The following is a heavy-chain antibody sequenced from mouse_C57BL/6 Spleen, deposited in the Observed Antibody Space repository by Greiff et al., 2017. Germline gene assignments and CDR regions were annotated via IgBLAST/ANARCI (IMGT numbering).Heavy chain of an antibody. CDR2: ISSGSSTI. V-gene: IGHV5-17*01. J-gene: IGHJ4*01. D-gene: IGHD3-2*02. Sequence: EVHLVESGGGFVKPGGSLKLSCAASGFTFSDYGMHWVRQAPEKGLEWVAYISSGSSTIYYADTVKGRFTISRDNAKNTLFLQMTSLRSEDTAMYYCARQLRLRNAMDYWGQGTSVTVSS. CDR3: ARQLRLRNAMDY. CDR1: GFTFSDYG.